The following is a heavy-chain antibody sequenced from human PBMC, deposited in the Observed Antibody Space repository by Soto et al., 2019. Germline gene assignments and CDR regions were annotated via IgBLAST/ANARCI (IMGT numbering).Heavy chain of an antibody. V-gene: IGHV1-69*01. Sequence: QVQLVQSGAEVKKPGSSVKVSCKASGGTFSNYGLSWVRQAPGQGLEWMGGIIPMFGTTIYAQKFQGRVTITADESTSTAYMELRSLRSEDTALYYCARDSEGSLRTTVTKYYYYYGMDVWGQGTTVTVSS. J-gene: IGHJ6*02. CDR3: ARDSEGSLRTTVTKYYYYYGMDV. D-gene: IGHD4-17*01. CDR2: IIPMFGTT. CDR1: GGTFSNYG.